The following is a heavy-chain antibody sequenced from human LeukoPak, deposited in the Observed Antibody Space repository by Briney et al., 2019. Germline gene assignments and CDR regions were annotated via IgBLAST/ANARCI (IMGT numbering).Heavy chain of an antibody. J-gene: IGHJ6*03. CDR3: ARDLYDPQTDYYYYMDV. V-gene: IGHV4-59*12. D-gene: IGHD3-16*01. CDR1: GGSICSYY. CDR2: IYYSGST. Sequence: SETLSLTCTVSGGSICSYYWSWIRQPPGKGLEWIGYIYYSGSTNYNPSLKSRVTISVDTSKNQFSLKLSSVTAADTAVYYCARDLYDPQTDYYYYMDVWGKGTTVTVSS.